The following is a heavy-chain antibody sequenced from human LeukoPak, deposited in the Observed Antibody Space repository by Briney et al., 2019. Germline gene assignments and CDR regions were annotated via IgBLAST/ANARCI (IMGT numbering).Heavy chain of an antibody. V-gene: IGHV3-23*01. CDR2: LSTSGGNT. Sequence: PGGSLRLSCTASGFTFGDYAMSWFRQAPGKGLEWVSGLSTSGGNTYYADSVKGRFTISRDNSKNTLYLQMNSLRAEDTAVYYCAKDRSGWYYFDYWGQGTLVTVSS. CDR1: GFTFGDYA. CDR3: AKDRSGWYYFDY. J-gene: IGHJ4*02. D-gene: IGHD6-19*01.